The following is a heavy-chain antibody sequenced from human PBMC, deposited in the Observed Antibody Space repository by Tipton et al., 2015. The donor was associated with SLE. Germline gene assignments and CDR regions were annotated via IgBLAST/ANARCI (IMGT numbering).Heavy chain of an antibody. Sequence: SLRLSCAASGFTFSSYGMHWVRQAPGKGLEWVAFIRYDGSNKYYADSVKGRFTISRDNSKNTLYLQMNSLRAEDTAVYYCAKGGAVAGTGTGYWGQGTLVTVSS. J-gene: IGHJ4*02. D-gene: IGHD6-19*01. CDR2: IRYDGSNK. CDR1: GFTFSSYG. V-gene: IGHV3-30*02. CDR3: AKGGAVAGTGTGY.